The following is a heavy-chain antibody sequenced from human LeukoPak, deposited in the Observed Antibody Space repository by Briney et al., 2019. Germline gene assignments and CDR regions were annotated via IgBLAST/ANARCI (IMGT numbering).Heavy chain of an antibody. CDR3: ARDDVNYYDSSGHYGGIFY. J-gene: IGHJ4*02. Sequence: GGSLRLSCAASGFTFSSYAMSWVRQAPGKGLEWVSAISGSGGSTYYADSVKGRFTISRDNSKNTLYLQMNSLRAEDTAVYYCARDDVNYYDSSGHYGGIFYWGQGTLVTVSS. CDR1: GFTFSSYA. CDR2: ISGSGGST. V-gene: IGHV3-23*01. D-gene: IGHD3-22*01.